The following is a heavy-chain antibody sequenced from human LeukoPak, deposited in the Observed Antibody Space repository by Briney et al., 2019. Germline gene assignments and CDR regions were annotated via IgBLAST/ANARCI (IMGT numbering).Heavy chain of an antibody. J-gene: IGHJ4*02. D-gene: IGHD3-10*01. Sequence: GGSLRLSCAAFGFTFSSYAMSWVRQAPGKGLEWVSAISGSGGSTYYADSVKGRFTISRDNSKNTLYLQMNSLRAEDTAVYYCAKDLPGITMVRGVFDYWGQGTLVTVSS. CDR1: GFTFSSYA. CDR2: ISGSGGST. V-gene: IGHV3-23*01. CDR3: AKDLPGITMVRGVFDY.